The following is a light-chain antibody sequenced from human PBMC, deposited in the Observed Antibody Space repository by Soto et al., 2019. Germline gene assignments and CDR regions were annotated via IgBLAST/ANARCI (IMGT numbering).Light chain of an antibody. Sequence: EIVMTQSPATLSVSPGERATLSCRASQSVSRKLALYQQKPGQAPRLLIYGASTRATGLPARFSGSGSGTEFTLTISSLQYEDFAVYYFQQYNNWPPWTFGQGTKVEIK. CDR1: QSVSRK. CDR2: GAS. J-gene: IGKJ1*01. CDR3: QQYNNWPPWT. V-gene: IGKV3-15*01.